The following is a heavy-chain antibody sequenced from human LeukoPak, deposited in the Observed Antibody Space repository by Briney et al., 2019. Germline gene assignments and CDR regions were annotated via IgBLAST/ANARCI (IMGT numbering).Heavy chain of an antibody. CDR3: AKGQSGYPTYHYYMDV. J-gene: IGHJ6*03. CDR1: GFTFSSYG. D-gene: IGHD5-12*01. V-gene: IGHV3-23*01. CDR2: ISGSGGST. Sequence: GGSLRLSCAASGFTFSSYGMSWVRQAPGKGLEWVSAISGSGGSTYYADSVKGRFTISRDNSKNTLYLQMNSLRAEDTAVYYCAKGQSGYPTYHYYMDVWGKGTTVTISS.